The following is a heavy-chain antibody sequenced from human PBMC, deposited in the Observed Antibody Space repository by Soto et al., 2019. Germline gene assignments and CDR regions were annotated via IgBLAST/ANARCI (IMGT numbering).Heavy chain of an antibody. Sequence: ASVKVSCKASGGTFSSYTISWVRQAPGQGLEWMGRIIPILGIANYAQKFQGRVTITADKSTSTAYMELGSLRSEDTAVYYCARDIERDLNYRLVGWFDPWGQGTLVTVSS. CDR1: GGTFSSYT. V-gene: IGHV1-69*04. CDR2: IIPILGIA. D-gene: IGHD1-7*01. CDR3: ARDIERDLNYRLVGWFDP. J-gene: IGHJ5*02.